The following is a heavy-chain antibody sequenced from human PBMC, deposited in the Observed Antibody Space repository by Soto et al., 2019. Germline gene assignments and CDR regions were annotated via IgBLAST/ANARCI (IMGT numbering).Heavy chain of an antibody. V-gene: IGHV4-30-4*01. D-gene: IGHD3-3*01. J-gene: IGHJ4*02. Sequence: PSETLSLTCTVSGGSISSGDYYWSWIRQPPGKGLEWIGYIYYSGSTYYNPSLKSRVTISVDTSKNQFSLKLSSVTAADTAVYYCARVGYDFWSGYYPGRGYYFDYWGQGTLVTVSS. CDR1: GGSISSGDYY. CDR2: IYYSGST. CDR3: ARVGYDFWSGYYPGRGYYFDY.